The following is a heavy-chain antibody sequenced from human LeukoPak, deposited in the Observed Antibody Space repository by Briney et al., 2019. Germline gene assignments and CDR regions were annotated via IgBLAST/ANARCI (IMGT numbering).Heavy chain of an antibody. J-gene: IGHJ4*02. CDR2: ISSDSSPI. Sequence: PGGSLRLSCAASGFTFSNYNMNWVRQAPGKGLEWVSYISSDSSPIYYADSVRGRFTSSRDNAKNSLYLQVNSLRDEDTAVYYCARGLGSSWFHYWGQGTLVIVSS. V-gene: IGHV3-48*02. CDR1: GFTFSNYN. D-gene: IGHD6-13*01. CDR3: ARGLGSSWFHY.